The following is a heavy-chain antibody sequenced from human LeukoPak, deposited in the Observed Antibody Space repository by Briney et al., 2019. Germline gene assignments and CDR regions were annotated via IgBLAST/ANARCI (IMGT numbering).Heavy chain of an antibody. Sequence: ASVKVSCKASGYTFTGYYMYWVRQAPGQGLEWMGWINPSSGGTNYAQKFQGRVTMTRDTSISTAYMELSRLRSDDTAVYYCARDLGYSYLYNWFDPWGQGTLVTVSS. CDR1: GYTFTGYY. V-gene: IGHV1-2*02. D-gene: IGHD5-18*01. CDR3: ARDLGYSYLYNWFDP. CDR2: INPSSGGT. J-gene: IGHJ5*02.